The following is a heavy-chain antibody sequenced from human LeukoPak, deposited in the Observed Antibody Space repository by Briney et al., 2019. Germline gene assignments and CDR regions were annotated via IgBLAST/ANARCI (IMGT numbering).Heavy chain of an antibody. V-gene: IGHV1-3*01. CDR3: ARTLSGYDLQPDYYFDY. J-gene: IGHJ4*02. CDR2: INAGSGNT. CDR1: GYTFTSYA. Sequence: ASVKVSCKASGYTFTSYAMHWVRQAPGQRLEWMGWINAGSGNTKYSQKFQGRVTITRDTSASTAYMELSSLRSEDTAVYYCARTLSGYDLQPDYYFDYWGQGTLVTVSS. D-gene: IGHD5-12*01.